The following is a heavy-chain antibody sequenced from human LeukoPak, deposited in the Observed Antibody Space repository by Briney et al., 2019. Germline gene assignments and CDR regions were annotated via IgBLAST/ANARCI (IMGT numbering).Heavy chain of an antibody. Sequence: GGSLRLSCAASGFTVSSNSMSWVRQAPGKGLEWVSVIYSGGSTYYADSVKGRFTISRDNSKNTLYPQMNSLRAEGTAVYYCARSGVYYYGMDVWGQGTTVTVSS. CDR2: IYSGGST. J-gene: IGHJ6*02. D-gene: IGHD7-27*01. V-gene: IGHV3-53*01. CDR3: ARSGVYYYGMDV. CDR1: GFTVSSNS.